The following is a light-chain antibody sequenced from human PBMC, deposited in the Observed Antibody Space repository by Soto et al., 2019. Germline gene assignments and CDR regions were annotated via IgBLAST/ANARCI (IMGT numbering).Light chain of an antibody. V-gene: IGKV3-20*01. J-gene: IGKJ5*01. CDR2: DAS. Sequence: EIVLTQSPATLSLSPGERATLSCRASQSVSSYLAWYQRKPGQVPRLLIYDASNRATGIPARFSGSGSGTDFTLTISRLEPEDFAVYFCQRYGSSPLITFGQGTRLEIK. CDR3: QRYGSSPLIT. CDR1: QSVSSY.